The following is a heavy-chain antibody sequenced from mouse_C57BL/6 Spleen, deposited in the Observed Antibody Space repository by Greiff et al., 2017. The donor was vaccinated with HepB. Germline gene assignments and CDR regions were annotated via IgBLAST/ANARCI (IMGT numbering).Heavy chain of an antibody. CDR3: AYYYGSSPAWFAY. Sequence: VQLQESGAELARPGASVKLSCKASGYTFTSYGISWVKQRTGQGLEWIGEIYPRSGNTYYNEKFKGKATLTADKSSSTAYMELRSLTSEDSAVYFCAYYYGSSPAWFAYWGQGTLVTVSA. V-gene: IGHV1-81*01. D-gene: IGHD1-1*01. J-gene: IGHJ3*01. CDR1: GYTFTSYG. CDR2: IYPRSGNT.